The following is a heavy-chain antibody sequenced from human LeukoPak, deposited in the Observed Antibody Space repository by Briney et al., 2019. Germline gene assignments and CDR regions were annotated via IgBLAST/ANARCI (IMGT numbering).Heavy chain of an antibody. J-gene: IGHJ3*02. D-gene: IGHD6-13*01. CDR2: ISSSSSYI. Sequence: GGSLRLSCAASGFTFSSYSMNWVRQAPGKGLEWVSSISSSSSYIYYADSVKGRFTISRDNAKNSLYLQMNSLRAEDTAVYYCARPLRPLAGPDAFDIWGQGTMVTVSS. CDR1: GFTFSSYS. CDR3: ARPLRPLAGPDAFDI. V-gene: IGHV3-21*01.